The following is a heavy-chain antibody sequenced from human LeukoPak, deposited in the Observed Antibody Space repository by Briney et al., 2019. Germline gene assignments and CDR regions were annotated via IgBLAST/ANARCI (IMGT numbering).Heavy chain of an antibody. D-gene: IGHD7-27*01. J-gene: IGHJ6*03. V-gene: IGHV1-8*03. CDR1: GYTFISYD. Sequence: ASVKVSCKASGYTFISYDIDWVRQVTGQGLEWMGWMNPNSGNTGYAQKFQGRVTITRNTSISTAFMELSSLRSEDPTVYYFARSALGNYYYYTDVWGKGTTVTIAS. CDR2: MNPNSGNT. CDR3: ARSALGNYYYYTDV.